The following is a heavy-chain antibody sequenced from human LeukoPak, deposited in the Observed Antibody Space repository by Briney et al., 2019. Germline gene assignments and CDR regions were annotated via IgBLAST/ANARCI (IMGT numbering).Heavy chain of an antibody. CDR3: ARSGAMVTAPGSLSYFDY. Sequence: ASVKVSCKASGYTFTSYDINWVRQSTGQGLEWMGIINPSGGSTSYAQKFQGRVTMTRDTSTSTVYMELSSLRSEDTAVYYCARSGAMVTAPGSLSYFDYWGQGTLVTVSS. V-gene: IGHV1-46*01. CDR2: INPSGGST. D-gene: IGHD2-21*02. CDR1: GYTFTSYD. J-gene: IGHJ4*02.